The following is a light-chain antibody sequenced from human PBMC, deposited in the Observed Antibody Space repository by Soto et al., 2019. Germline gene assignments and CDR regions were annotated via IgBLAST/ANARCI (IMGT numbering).Light chain of an antibody. CDR3: SSYTTSSTRV. J-gene: IGLJ1*01. V-gene: IGLV2-14*01. Sequence: QSALTQPASVSGSPGQSITISCTGTRIDVGAYNYVSWYQQYPGKAPKLIIYAVTDRPSGVPHRFSGSKSGNTASLTISGLQAEDEADYYCSSYTTSSTRVFGTGTKVTVL. CDR2: AVT. CDR1: RIDVGAYNY.